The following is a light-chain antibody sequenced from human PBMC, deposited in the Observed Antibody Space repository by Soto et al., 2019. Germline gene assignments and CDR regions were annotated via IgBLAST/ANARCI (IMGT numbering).Light chain of an antibody. V-gene: IGKV1D-12*01. J-gene: IGKJ1*01. CDR2: AAS. Sequence: DIQMTQSPSSVSASVGDGVTITCRASQGISTSLGWYQQKPGKAPKLLIYAASSLQSGVPSRFSGTGSETDFTLTISSLQPEDFATYFCQQSYTSPWTFGQGTKVDIK. CDR3: QQSYTSPWT. CDR1: QGISTS.